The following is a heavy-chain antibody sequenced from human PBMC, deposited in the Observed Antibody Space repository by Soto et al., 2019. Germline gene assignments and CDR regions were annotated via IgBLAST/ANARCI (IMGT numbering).Heavy chain of an antibody. CDR3: ARSASMIVVVITDLEYYFEY. CDR2: IIPIFGTA. D-gene: IGHD3-22*01. Sequence: SAKGGCKASGYTLTTYAIIFVRQAPGQGLEWMGGIIPIFGTANYAQKFQGRVTITPDESTSTAYMELSSLRSEDTAVYYCARSASMIVVVITDLEYYFEYWGQGTLVTVS. V-gene: IGHV1-69*13. J-gene: IGHJ4*02. CDR1: GYTLTTYA.